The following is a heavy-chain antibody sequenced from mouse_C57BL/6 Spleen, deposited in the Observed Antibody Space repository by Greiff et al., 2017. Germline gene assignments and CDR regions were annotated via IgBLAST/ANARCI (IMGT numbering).Heavy chain of an antibody. V-gene: IGHV1-66*01. D-gene: IGHD4-1*01. CDR1: GYSFTSYY. Sequence: VKLQQSGPELVKPGASVKISCKASGYSFTSYYIHWVKQRPGQGLEWIGWIYPGSGNTKYNEKFKGQATLTADTSSSTAYMQLSRLTSEDSAVYYCARDRTGWYFDVWGTGTTVTVSS. J-gene: IGHJ1*03. CDR2: IYPGSGNT. CDR3: ARDRTGWYFDV.